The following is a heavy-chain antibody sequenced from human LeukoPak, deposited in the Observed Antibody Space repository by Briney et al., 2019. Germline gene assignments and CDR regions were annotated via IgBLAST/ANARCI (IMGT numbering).Heavy chain of an antibody. D-gene: IGHD3-10*01. CDR1: GGSISSYY. Sequence: PSETLSLTCTVSGGSISSYYWSWIQQPPGKGLEWIGYIYYSGSTNYNPSLKSRVTISVDTSKNQFSLKLSSVTAADTAVYYCASMVRGVTLFDYWGQGTLVTVSS. CDR3: ASMVRGVTLFDY. J-gene: IGHJ4*02. CDR2: IYYSGST. V-gene: IGHV4-59*08.